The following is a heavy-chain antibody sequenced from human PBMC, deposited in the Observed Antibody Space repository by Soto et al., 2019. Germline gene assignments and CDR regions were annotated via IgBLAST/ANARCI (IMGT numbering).Heavy chain of an antibody. Sequence: PGGSLRLSCAASGFTLNSFFMHWVRHAPGKGLMWVSRISNDGSSTTYADSVKGRFTISRDNARNTLYLQMNSLRADDPAVYFCVRDQDSRGYSVFNLWGQGA. CDR3: VRDQDSRGYSVFNL. D-gene: IGHD3-22*01. CDR1: GFTLNSFF. CDR2: ISNDGSST. J-gene: IGHJ5*02. V-gene: IGHV3-74*01.